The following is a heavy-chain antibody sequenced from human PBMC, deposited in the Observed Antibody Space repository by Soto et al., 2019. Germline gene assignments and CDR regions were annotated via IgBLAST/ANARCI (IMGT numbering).Heavy chain of an antibody. CDR2: ISPYNGNT. CDR3: ARDRGGYNLDF. J-gene: IGHJ4*02. Sequence: QVQLVQSGAEVKKPGASVKVSCKASGYTFTIYGFNWVRQAPGQGLEWMGWISPYNGNTKSTQKLQDRVTMTTDTSTSTAYMELRSLKSDDTAVYYCARDRGGYNLDFWGQGTLVIVSS. CDR1: GYTFTIYG. D-gene: IGHD5-12*01. V-gene: IGHV1-18*01.